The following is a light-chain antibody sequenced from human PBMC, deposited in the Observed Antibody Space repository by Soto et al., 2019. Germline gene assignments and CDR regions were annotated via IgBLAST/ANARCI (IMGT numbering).Light chain of an antibody. J-gene: IGKJ3*01. V-gene: IGKV1-33*01. CDR2: GAS. Sequence: DIQMTQSPSSLSASVGDRVTITCQASQDIRKYLSWYQQKPGRAPKLLIYGASNLETGVPSRFSRSGYGSNFTITISSLQAQDIATHYYRHHYPRPPFTFGPGTKVAIK. CDR3: RHHYPRPPFT. CDR1: QDIRKY.